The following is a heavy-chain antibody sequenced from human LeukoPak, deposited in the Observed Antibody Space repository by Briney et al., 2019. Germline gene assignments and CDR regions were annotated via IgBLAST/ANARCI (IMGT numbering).Heavy chain of an antibody. J-gene: IGHJ4*02. CDR1: GFTFSSYE. CDR2: INSGGSTL. CDR3: ARSWLAVAGPEY. D-gene: IGHD6-19*01. V-gene: IGHV3-48*03. Sequence: GGSLRLSCAASGFTFSSYEMNWVRQAPGKCLEWVSYINSGGSTLYYADSVKGRFTISRDNAKNSLYLQMNSLRAEDTAVYYCARSWLAVAGPEYWGQGTLVTVSS.